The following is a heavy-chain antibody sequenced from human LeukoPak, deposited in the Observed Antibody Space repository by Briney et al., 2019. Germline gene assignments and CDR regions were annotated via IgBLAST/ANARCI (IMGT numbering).Heavy chain of an antibody. CDR2: MNPNSGNT. V-gene: IGHV1-8*01. CDR1: GYTFTSYD. J-gene: IGHJ6*02. CDR3: AREPKSHFYDFWSGYGYGMDV. D-gene: IGHD3-3*01. Sequence: ASVKVSCKASGYTFTSYDINWVRQATGQGLEWMGWMNPNSGNTGYAQKFQGRVIMTRNTSISTAYMELSSLRSEDTAVYYCAREPKSHFYDFWSGYGYGMDVWGQGTTVTVSS.